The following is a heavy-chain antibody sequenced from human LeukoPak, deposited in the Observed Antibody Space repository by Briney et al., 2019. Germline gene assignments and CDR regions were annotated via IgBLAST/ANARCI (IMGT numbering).Heavy chain of an antibody. V-gene: IGHV3-7*01. D-gene: IGHD6-13*01. Sequence: GGSLRLSCVASGFTFSSFWMSWVRQAPGKGLEFVANIDQDGSVRNYVDSVKGRFIISRDNAKNSLYLQMDSLRAEDTAVYFCERDPGSSSFDYWGLGTQVTVSS. CDR1: GFTFSSFW. CDR3: ERDPGSSSFDY. CDR2: IDQDGSVR. J-gene: IGHJ4*02.